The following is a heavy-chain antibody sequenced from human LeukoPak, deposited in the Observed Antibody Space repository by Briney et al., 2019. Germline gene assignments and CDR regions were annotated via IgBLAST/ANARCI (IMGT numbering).Heavy chain of an antibody. D-gene: IGHD6-13*01. Sequence: SVKVSCKASGGTFSNYAISWVRQAPGRGLEWMGGIIPTFGTTNYAQTFQGRVTITADESTSTAYMELSSLTSEDTAMFYCARGAGMGAYYYYYGMDVWGQGTTVTVSS. CDR1: GGTFSNYA. CDR3: ARGAGMGAYYYYYGMDV. V-gene: IGHV1-69*13. CDR2: IIPTFGTT. J-gene: IGHJ6*02.